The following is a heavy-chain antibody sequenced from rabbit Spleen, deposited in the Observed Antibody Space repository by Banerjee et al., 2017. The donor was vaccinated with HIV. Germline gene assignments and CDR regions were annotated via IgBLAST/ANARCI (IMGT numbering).Heavy chain of an antibody. D-gene: IGHD4-2*01. J-gene: IGHJ4*01. V-gene: IGHV1S40*01. CDR2: IDVRGSGVI. CDR1: GFDFSSNA. CDR3: ARDAAGREDFNL. Sequence: QSLEESGGGLVKPGGTLTLTCKASGFDFSSNAMCWVRQAPGKGLEWIACIDVRGSGVIHYASWARGRFTISKTSSTTVTLQMTSLTVADTATYFCARDAAGREDFNLWGQGTLVTVS.